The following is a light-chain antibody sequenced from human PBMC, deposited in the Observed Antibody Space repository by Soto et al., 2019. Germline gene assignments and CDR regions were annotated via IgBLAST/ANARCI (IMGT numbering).Light chain of an antibody. CDR1: QSVNTW. CDR3: KQYNTSPGT. V-gene: IGKV1-5*03. CDR2: KES. Sequence: DIELTQSPSTLSASVGDRVTITCRASQSVNTWLACYQQQPGTAPKLLIYKESTLQSGVPSRFSGGGSGTEFTLNISSLQPDDFATYYGKQYNTSPGTCGPGSQVESK. J-gene: IGKJ3*01.